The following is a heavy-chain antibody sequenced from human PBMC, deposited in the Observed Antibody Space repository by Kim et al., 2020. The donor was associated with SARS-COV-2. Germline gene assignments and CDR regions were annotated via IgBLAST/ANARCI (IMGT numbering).Heavy chain of an antibody. D-gene: IGHD1-7*01. CDR2: ISGSGGST. V-gene: IGHV3-23*01. J-gene: IGHJ4*02. Sequence: GGSLRLSCAASGFTFSSYAMSWVRQAPGKGLEWVSAISGSGGSTYYADSVKGRFTISRDNSKNTLYLQMNSLRAEDTAVYYCAKCLGGLELWLGIDYWGQGTLVTVSS. CDR3: AKCLGGLELWLGIDY. CDR1: GFTFSSYA.